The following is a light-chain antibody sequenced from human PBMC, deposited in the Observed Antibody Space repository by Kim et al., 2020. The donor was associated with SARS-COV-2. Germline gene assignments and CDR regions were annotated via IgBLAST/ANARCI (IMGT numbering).Light chain of an antibody. CDR1: QSIGSW. J-gene: IGKJ4*01. CDR2: RAS. V-gene: IGKV1-5*03. CDR3: QQYNSYSLT. Sequence: DIQMTQPPSSLSASVGDRVTLTCRASQSIGSWLAWYQQKPGKAPKLLIYRASSLKSGVPSRFSGSGSGTEFTLTISSLQPDDFATYYCQQYNSYSLTFGGGTKVDIK.